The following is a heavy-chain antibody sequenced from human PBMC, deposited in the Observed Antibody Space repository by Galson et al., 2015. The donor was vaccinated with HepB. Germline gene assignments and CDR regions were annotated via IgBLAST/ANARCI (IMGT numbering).Heavy chain of an antibody. D-gene: IGHD2-2*01. CDR1: GYAFTRYG. Sequence: SVKVSCKASGYAFTRYGISWVRQAPGQGLEWMGWISAYNGNTDYAQKFQGRGTMTTDTSTSTAYMELRSLRFDDTAIYYCARADIVVVPAGKGANWFAPWGQGTLVTVSS. CDR3: ARADIVVVPAGKGANWFAP. CDR2: ISAYNGNT. J-gene: IGHJ5*02. V-gene: IGHV1-18*04.